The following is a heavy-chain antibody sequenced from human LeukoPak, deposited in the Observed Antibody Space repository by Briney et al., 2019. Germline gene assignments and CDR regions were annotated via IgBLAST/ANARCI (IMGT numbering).Heavy chain of an antibody. D-gene: IGHD3-16*01. Sequence: GASLQISSRGSGTIFISYWIGWGRQLPGKGLEWMGVIYAGDSDTRYSPCFQGQVTISADKSISTAHLQWSSLKASDTAMYYCARRGSRLAFDIWGQGTMVTVSS. CDR3: ARRGSRLAFDI. V-gene: IGHV5-51*01. J-gene: IGHJ3*02. CDR2: IYAGDSDT. CDR1: GTIFISYW.